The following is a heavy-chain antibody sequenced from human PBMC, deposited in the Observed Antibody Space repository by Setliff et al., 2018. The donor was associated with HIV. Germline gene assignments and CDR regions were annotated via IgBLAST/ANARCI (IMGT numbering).Heavy chain of an antibody. CDR3: ARGGGYDRSGYYPFDY. D-gene: IGHD3-22*01. J-gene: IGHJ4*02. CDR1: GGSLSGYH. V-gene: IGHV4-34*01. Sequence: SETLSLTCAVYGGSLSGYHWSWIRQSPEKGLEWIGEINHSGSTNYNPSLKSRVTMSVDTSKNQFSLKLSPVTAADTAVYYCARGGGYDRSGYYPFDYWGQGTPVTVSS. CDR2: INHSGST.